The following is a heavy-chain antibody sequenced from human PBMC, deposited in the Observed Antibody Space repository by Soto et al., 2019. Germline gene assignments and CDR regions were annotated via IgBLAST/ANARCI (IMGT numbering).Heavy chain of an antibody. V-gene: IGHV4-39*01. CDR2: IYFTGNT. J-gene: IGHJ5*02. CDR1: GGSITSSSHF. CDR3: AGQTFTIAAASYGRSNGFDP. Sequence: PSETLSLTCSASGGSITSSSHFWGWVRQPPGKGLEWIGTIYFTGNTYYTPSLKSRLTMSIDTSKNEFSLRLNSVTAADTAVYYCAGQTFTIAAASYGRSNGFDPWGPGTLVTVSS. D-gene: IGHD6-25*01.